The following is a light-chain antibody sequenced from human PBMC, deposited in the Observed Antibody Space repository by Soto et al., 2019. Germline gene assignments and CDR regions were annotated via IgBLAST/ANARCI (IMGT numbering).Light chain of an antibody. CDR1: SGHINYA. CDR2: LNSDGSH. J-gene: IGLJ3*02. CDR3: QTWGTGIWV. Sequence: QSVLTQSPSASASLGASVKLTCTLSSGHINYAIAWHQQQPEKGPRYLMKLNSDGSHSKGDGIPDRFSGSSSGAERYLTIPRLQSEDEDDYYCQTWGTGIWVFGGGTKLNVL. V-gene: IGLV4-69*01.